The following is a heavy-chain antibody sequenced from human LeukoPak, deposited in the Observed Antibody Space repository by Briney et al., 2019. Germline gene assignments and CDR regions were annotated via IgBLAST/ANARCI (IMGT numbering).Heavy chain of an antibody. CDR2: INHSGST. CDR3: VRRILKYYYDSSSLAFDI. J-gene: IGHJ3*02. D-gene: IGHD3-22*01. V-gene: IGHV4-34*01. Sequence: SETLSLTCAVYGGSFSGYYWSWIRQPPGKGLEWIGEINHSGSTNYNPSLKSRVTISVDTSKNQFSLKLSSVTAADTAVYYCVRRILKYYYDSSSLAFDIWGQGTMVTVSS. CDR1: GGSFSGYY.